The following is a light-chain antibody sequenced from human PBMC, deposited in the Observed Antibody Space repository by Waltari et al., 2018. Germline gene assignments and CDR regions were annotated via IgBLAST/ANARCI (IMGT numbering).Light chain of an antibody. V-gene: IGKV3-15*01. J-gene: IGKJ4*01. CDR2: DAS. CDR3: QQYYEWPLT. CDR1: QSLSGN. Sequence: EIVMTQSPATLSVSPGDRATLSCRASQSLSGNLAWYQQKPGQAPRLLIYDASTRATGIPARFSGSGSGTEFTLTISNLQSEDFAVYYCQQYYEWPLTFGGGTKVEIK.